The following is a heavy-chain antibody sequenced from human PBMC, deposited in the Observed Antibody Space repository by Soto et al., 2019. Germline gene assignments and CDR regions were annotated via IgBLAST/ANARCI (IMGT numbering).Heavy chain of an antibody. CDR3: TTDSYSTIIIVRFDY. Sequence: GGSLKLSCAASGFTFTNAWINWVRQAPGKGLEWVGRIKSKTDGGTTDYAEPVKGRFAISRDDSNNMVYLQMNSLKIEDTAVYYCTTDSYSTIIIVRFDYWGHGTLVTVSS. D-gene: IGHD3-22*01. CDR2: IKSKTDGGTT. CDR1: GFTFTNAW. J-gene: IGHJ4*01. V-gene: IGHV3-15*07.